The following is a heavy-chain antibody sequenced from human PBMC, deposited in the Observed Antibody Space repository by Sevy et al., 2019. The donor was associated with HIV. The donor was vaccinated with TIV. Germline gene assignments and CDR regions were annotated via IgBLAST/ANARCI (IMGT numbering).Heavy chain of an antibody. CDR3: ARGGSGYDY. J-gene: IGHJ4*02. Sequence: GGSLILSCAASGFAFSTYWMSWVRQAPGKGLEWVANIKPDGSEIHYVDSVQGRFFISRNNAENTVTLEMTSLRVEDTAFYFCARGGSGYDYWGQGSLVTVSS. D-gene: IGHD5-12*01. CDR1: GFAFSTYW. V-gene: IGHV3-7*01. CDR2: IKPDGSEI.